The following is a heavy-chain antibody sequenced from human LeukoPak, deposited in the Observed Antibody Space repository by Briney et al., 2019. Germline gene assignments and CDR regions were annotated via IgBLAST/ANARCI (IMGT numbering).Heavy chain of an antibody. CDR1: GGTFSSYA. V-gene: IGHV1-69*06. J-gene: IGHJ3*02. D-gene: IGHD4-17*01. CDR2: IIPIFGTA. Sequence: ASVTVSCKASGGTFSSYAVSWVRQAPGQGLEWMGGIIPIFGTANYAQTFQGRVTITADKSTSTAYMELSSLRSEDTAVYYCASSYGDYVFDAFVIWGQGTMVTVSS. CDR3: ASSYGDYVFDAFVI.